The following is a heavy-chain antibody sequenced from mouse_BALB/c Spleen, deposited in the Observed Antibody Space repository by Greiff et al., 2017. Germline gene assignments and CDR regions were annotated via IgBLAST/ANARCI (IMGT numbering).Heavy chain of an antibody. CDR3: ARGNGFDY. Sequence: QVQLQQSGPELVKPGASVKISCKASGYAFSSSWMNWVKQRPGQGLEWIGRIYPGDGDTNYNGKFKGKATLTVDTSSSTAYMQLSSLASEDSALYYCARGNGFDYWGQGTTLTVSS. V-gene: IGHV1-82*01. CDR1: GYAFSSSW. CDR2: IYPGDGDT. J-gene: IGHJ2*01.